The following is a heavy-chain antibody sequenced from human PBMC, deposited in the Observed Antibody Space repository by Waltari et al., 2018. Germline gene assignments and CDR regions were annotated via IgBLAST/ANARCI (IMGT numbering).Heavy chain of an antibody. CDR2: IYSGGSST. V-gene: IGHV3-23*03. CDR3: AKGRVAATNAPFDY. J-gene: IGHJ4*02. Sequence: EVQLLESGGGLVQPGGSLRLSCAASGFTFRSYAMSWVRQAPGKGLEWVSVIYSGGSSTYYADSVKGRFTISRDNSKNTLYLQMNSLRAEDTAVYYCAKGRVAATNAPFDYWGQGTLVTVSS. D-gene: IGHD2-15*01. CDR1: GFTFRSYA.